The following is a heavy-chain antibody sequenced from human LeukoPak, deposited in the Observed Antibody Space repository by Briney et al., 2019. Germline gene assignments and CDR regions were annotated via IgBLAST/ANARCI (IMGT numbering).Heavy chain of an antibody. CDR2: MSSGSSYI. Sequence: GGSLRLSCAASGFSFSSYSMTWVRQAPGKGLEWVSSMSSGSSYIYYADSVRGRFTISRDNANNSLYLLMNSLRVEDTAVYYCARDRPTGASRLFVVQWGQGTLVTVSS. D-gene: IGHD3-3*01. CDR1: GFSFSSYS. J-gene: IGHJ4*02. V-gene: IGHV3-21*01. CDR3: ARDRPTGASRLFVVQ.